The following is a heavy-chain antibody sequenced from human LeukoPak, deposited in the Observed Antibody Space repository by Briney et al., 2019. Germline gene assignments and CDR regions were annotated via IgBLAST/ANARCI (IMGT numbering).Heavy chain of an antibody. CDR3: GRETDFGVVTN. D-gene: IGHD3-3*01. V-gene: IGHV6-1*01. J-gene: IGHJ4*02. CDR2: TYYRSQQWHS. Sequence: KCSQTLSLTCAISGDSFSSNGASWNWIRQSPSRGLEWLGRTYYRSQQWHSDYAPSVKGRITLKPDTSKNQFSLQLNHVTPEDTAVYYCGRETDFGVVTNWGQGTLVTVSS. CDR1: GDSFSSNGAS.